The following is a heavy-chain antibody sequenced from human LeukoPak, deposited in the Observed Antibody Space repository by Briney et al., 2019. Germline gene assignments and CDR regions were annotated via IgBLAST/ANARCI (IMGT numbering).Heavy chain of an antibody. V-gene: IGHV4-59*08. D-gene: IGHD4-11*01. Sequence: PSETLSLTCTVSGGSISSYYWSWIRQPPGKGLEWIGYIYYSGSTNYNPSLKSRVTISVDTSKNQFSLKLSSVTAADTAVYYCARHSDYSNYPAPFYYYYYGMDVWGQGTTVTVSS. CDR2: IYYSGST. CDR3: ARHSDYSNYPAPFYYYYYGMDV. CDR1: GGSISSYY. J-gene: IGHJ6*02.